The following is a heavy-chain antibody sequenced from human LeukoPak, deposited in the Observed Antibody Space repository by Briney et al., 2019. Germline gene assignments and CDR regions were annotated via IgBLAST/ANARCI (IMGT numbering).Heavy chain of an antibody. Sequence: GGSLRLSCAASEFSVGSNYMTWVRQAPGKGLEWVSLIYSGGSTYYADSVKGRFTISRDNAKNSLYLQMNSLGAEDTAVYYCARRSLFHCSSTSCANDYWGQGTLVTVSS. D-gene: IGHD2-2*01. CDR2: IYSGGST. CDR3: ARRSLFHCSSTSCANDY. J-gene: IGHJ4*02. V-gene: IGHV3-66*01. CDR1: EFSVGSNY.